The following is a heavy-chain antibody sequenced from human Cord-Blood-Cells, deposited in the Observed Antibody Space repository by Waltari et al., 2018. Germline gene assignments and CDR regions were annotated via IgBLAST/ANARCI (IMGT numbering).Heavy chain of an antibody. CDR3: ARASPYYYDSSGYYLDY. V-gene: IGHV4-59*01. D-gene: IGHD3-22*01. J-gene: IGHJ4*02. CDR2: IYYSGST. Sequence: QVQLQESGPGLVKPSETLSLTCTVSRGFLSSYYWSWPRPPPGKGLEWIGYIYYSGSTNYNPSLKSRVTISVDTSKNQFSLKLSSVTAADTAVYYCARASPYYYDSSGYYLDYWGQGTLVTVSS. CDR1: RGFLSSYY.